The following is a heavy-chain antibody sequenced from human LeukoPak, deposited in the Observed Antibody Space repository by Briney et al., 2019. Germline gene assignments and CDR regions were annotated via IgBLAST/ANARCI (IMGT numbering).Heavy chain of an antibody. D-gene: IGHD1-1*01. CDR3: ARGGAFYWNPRY. CDR1: GFTVSDYY. Sequence: GGTLRLSCVASGFTVSDYYMSWVRQAPGKGVEGVSLLYTDESKIYAASVAGRFTISRDDSKNTIYLHITTLRGEDTAVYYCARGGAFYWNPRYWGQGTLVTVSS. CDR2: LYTDESK. J-gene: IGHJ4*02. V-gene: IGHV3-53*01.